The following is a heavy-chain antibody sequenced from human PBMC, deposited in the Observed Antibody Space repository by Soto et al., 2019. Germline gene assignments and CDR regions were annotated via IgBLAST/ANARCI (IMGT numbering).Heavy chain of an antibody. V-gene: IGHV3-23*01. CDR1: GFTFSSKS. Sequence: EVQLLESGGGLVQPGGFLRLSCAASGFTFSSKSMSWVRQPPGKGLEWVSGISGSGGSTYYADSVKGRFTISRDNXKNTLFLQMNSLRVEDTAVYYCARDESSSMYYFAYWGQGTVVTVSS. D-gene: IGHD6-13*01. CDR3: ARDESSSMYYFAY. CDR2: ISGSGGST. J-gene: IGHJ4*02.